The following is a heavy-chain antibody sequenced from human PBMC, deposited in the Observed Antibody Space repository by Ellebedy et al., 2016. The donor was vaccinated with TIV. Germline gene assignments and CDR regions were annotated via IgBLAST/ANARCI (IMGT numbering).Heavy chain of an antibody. CDR3: ARVRFGDTAVDY. V-gene: IGHV3-13*01. Sequence: GGSLRLSCAASGFTFRSYDMHWVRQATGKGLEWVSAIGTAGDTYYPGSVKGRFTISRENAKNSLYLQMNSLSAADTAVYYFARVRFGDTAVDYWGQGTLVTAPS. J-gene: IGHJ4*02. CDR1: GFTFRSYD. D-gene: IGHD5-18*01. CDR2: IGTAGDT.